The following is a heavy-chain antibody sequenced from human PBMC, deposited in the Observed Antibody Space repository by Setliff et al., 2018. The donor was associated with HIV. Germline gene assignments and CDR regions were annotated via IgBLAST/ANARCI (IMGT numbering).Heavy chain of an antibody. CDR3: ARMGGGLWFGARDY. D-gene: IGHD3-10*01. Sequence: ASVKVSCKTSGYTFTQSHDLHWVRQVPGQGPEWMGWINLVTTKTAYLQKFQDRVTITADESTSTAYMELSSLRSEDTAVYYCARMGGGLWFGARDYWGQGTLVTVSS. V-gene: IGHV1-3*01. CDR1: GYTFTQSHD. J-gene: IGHJ4*02. CDR2: INLVTTKT.